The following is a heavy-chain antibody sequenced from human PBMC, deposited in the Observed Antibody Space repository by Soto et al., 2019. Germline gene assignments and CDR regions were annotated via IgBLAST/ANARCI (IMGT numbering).Heavy chain of an antibody. CDR3: AKVSRKGSAIDFDY. CDR2: VNPNNGDT. Sequence: VQLVQSGAELKKTGASVTVSCKASGYTFSNYDMNRMRQATGQGPEWLGWVNPNNGDTGYAQKFQGRVTLTTDISTTTAYMELTSLRSDDTAIYYCAKVSRKGSAIDFDYWGQGTLITVSS. D-gene: IGHD3-10*01. J-gene: IGHJ4*02. CDR1: GYTFSNYD. V-gene: IGHV1-8*01.